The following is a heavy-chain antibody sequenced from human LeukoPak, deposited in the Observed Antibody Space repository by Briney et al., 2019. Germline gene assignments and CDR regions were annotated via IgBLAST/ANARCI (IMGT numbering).Heavy chain of an antibody. CDR3: ARLGGSGDTFDI. J-gene: IGHJ3*02. Sequence: PSETLSLTCTVSGGSISSRNYYWGWIRQPPGKELEWIGCIYSSGSTYYNPSLMSRVTISVDTSKSQFSLKLSSVTAADTAVYYCARLGGSGDTFDIWGQGTMVTVSS. V-gene: IGHV4-39*01. CDR2: IYSSGST. D-gene: IGHD3-10*01. CDR1: GGSISSRNYY.